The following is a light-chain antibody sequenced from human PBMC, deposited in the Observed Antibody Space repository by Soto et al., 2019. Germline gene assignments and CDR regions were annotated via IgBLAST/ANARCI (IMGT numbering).Light chain of an antibody. CDR2: YDS. Sequence: QSVLTQPPSASGTPGQRVTISCSGSNSHIGSNTVNWYQQLPGTAPKLLIYYDSLRPSGVPDRISGSKSGTSASLAISGLQSDDEADYYCAAWEDSLNGRVFGTGTKLTVL. J-gene: IGLJ1*01. CDR3: AAWEDSLNGRV. V-gene: IGLV1-44*01. CDR1: NSHIGSNT.